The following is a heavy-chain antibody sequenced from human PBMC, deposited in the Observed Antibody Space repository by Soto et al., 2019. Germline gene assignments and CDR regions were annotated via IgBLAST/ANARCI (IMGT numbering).Heavy chain of an antibody. V-gene: IGHV1-3*01. CDR2: INAGNGNT. Sequence: ASVKVSCKASGYTFTSYAMHCVRQAPGQRLEWMGWINAGNGNTKYSQKFQGRVTITRDTSASTAYMELSSLRSEDTAVYYCARDGIRGVIITGDYWVQGTLVTVSS. J-gene: IGHJ4*02. CDR3: ARDGIRGVIITGDY. CDR1: GYTFTSYA. D-gene: IGHD3-10*01.